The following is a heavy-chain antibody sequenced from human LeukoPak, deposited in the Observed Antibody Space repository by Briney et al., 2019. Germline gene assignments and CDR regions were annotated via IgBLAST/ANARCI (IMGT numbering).Heavy chain of an antibody. CDR2: ISYGENPY. J-gene: IGHJ3*02. V-gene: IGHV3-30*01. CDR3: ARNHFNQSVFDI. CDR1: GFTFSTYA. Sequence: PGGSLRLSCAASGFTFSTYAIHWVRQAPGKGLEWVAIISYGENPYSYADSVQGRFTISRNNSQSTVHLQMNSLRPEDTAFYFCARNHFNQSVFDIWGQGTMVTVSS. D-gene: IGHD1-14*01.